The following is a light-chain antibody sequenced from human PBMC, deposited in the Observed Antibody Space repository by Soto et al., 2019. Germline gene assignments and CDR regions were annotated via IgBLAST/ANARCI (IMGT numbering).Light chain of an antibody. V-gene: IGKV3-20*01. CDR1: QNVYINS. CDR3: QQYGVSPLT. J-gene: IGKJ3*01. CDR2: CAS. Sequence: EIVLTQSPGTLSLSPGERVTLSCRASQNVYINSLAWYQQKPGQTPRLLIYCASTRAAAVPDRFSGSGSGTDFALSIDGLEPEDFAIYYCQQYGVSPLTFGPGTRVD.